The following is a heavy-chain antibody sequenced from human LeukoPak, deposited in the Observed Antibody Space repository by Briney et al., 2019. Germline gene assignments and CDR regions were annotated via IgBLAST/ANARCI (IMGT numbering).Heavy chain of an antibody. Sequence: GGSLRLSCAASGFTFSSYGMHWVRQAPGKGLEWVAVIWYDGSNKYYADSVKGRFTISRDNCKNSLYLQMDCLRAEDTAVYYCAKDRAGSGYASDYWGQGTLVTVSS. CDR2: IWYDGSNK. D-gene: IGHD3-22*01. V-gene: IGHV3-33*06. J-gene: IGHJ4*02. CDR1: GFTFSSYG. CDR3: AKDRAGSGYASDY.